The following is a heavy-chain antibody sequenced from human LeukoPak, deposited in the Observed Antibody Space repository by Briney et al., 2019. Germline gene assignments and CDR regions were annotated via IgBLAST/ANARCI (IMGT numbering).Heavy chain of an antibody. J-gene: IGHJ4*02. CDR1: GYTFTGYY. CDR2: INPNTGGT. Sequence: ASVKVSCKASGYTFTGYYMHWVRQAPGQRLEWMGWINPNTGGTNYAQKFQGRVTMTKDTSIGTAYMELSSLRSDDTAVYYCARGGWGLVQLRCEYWGQGTLVTVSS. V-gene: IGHV1-2*02. CDR3: ARGGWGLVQLRCEY. D-gene: IGHD1-1*01.